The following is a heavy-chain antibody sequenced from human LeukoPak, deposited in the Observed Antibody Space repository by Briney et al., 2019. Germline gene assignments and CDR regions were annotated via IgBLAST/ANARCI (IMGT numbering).Heavy chain of an antibody. CDR3: ARHIEDTAMPRPDY. V-gene: IGHV4-39*01. CDR1: GGSISSSSYY. J-gene: IGHJ4*02. D-gene: IGHD5-18*01. Sequence: SETLSLTCTVSGGSISSSSYYWGWIHQPPGKGLEWLGSIYYSGSTYYNPSLKSRVTISVDTSKNQFSLKLNSVTAADTAVYYCARHIEDTAMPRPDYWGQGTLVTVSS. CDR2: IYYSGST.